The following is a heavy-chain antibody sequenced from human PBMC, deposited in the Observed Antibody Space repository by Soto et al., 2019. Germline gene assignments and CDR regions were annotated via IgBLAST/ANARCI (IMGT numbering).Heavy chain of an antibody. CDR1: GFTFRNYD. CDR2: ISAAGDP. V-gene: IGHV3-13*05. J-gene: IGHJ6*02. CDR3: ARTDRSFYGLDV. Sequence: EVQLVESGGGLVQPGGSLRLSCEASGFTFRNYDMHWVRQGTGKGLEWVSGISAAGDPDYADSVEGRFTISRENAQNSFFLQMNSLRVGDTAVYYFARTDRSFYGLDVWGQATTVIVSS.